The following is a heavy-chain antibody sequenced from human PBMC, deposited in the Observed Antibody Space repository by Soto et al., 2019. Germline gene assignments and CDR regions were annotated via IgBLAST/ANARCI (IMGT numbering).Heavy chain of an antibody. Sequence: QVQLVQSGAEVKKPGSSVKVSCKASGGTFSSYAISWVRQAPGQGLEWMGGIIPIFGTANYAQKFQGRVTITADESTSTAYTEVSSLRSEDTAVYYCARRRYCSSTRCYRGGYYYGMDVWGQGTTVTLSS. D-gene: IGHD2-2*02. V-gene: IGHV1-69*01. CDR2: IIPIFGTA. CDR1: GGTFSSYA. CDR3: ARRRYCSSTRCYRGGYYYGMDV. J-gene: IGHJ6*02.